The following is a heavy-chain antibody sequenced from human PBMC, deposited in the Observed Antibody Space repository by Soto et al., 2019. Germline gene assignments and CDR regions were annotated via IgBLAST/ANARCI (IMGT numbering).Heavy chain of an antibody. CDR1: GYTFTSYA. Sequence: QVPLVQSGAEVKKPGASVKVSCKASGYTFTSYAMHWVRQAPGQRLEWMGWINAGNGNTKYSQKFQGRVTITRDTSASTAYMELSSLRSEDTAVYYCARRQQLDYYYYYGMDVWGQGTTVTVSS. CDR3: ARRQQLDYYYYYGMDV. J-gene: IGHJ6*02. V-gene: IGHV1-3*01. CDR2: INAGNGNT. D-gene: IGHD6-6*01.